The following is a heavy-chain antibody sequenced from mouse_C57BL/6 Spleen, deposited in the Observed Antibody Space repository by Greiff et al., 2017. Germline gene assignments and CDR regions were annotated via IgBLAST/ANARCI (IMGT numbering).Heavy chain of an antibody. Sequence: QVQLQQPGAELVKPGASVKLSCKASGYTFTSYWMQWVKQRPGQGLEWIGEIDPSDSYTNYNQKFKGKATLTVDTSSNTAYMQLSSLTSEDSAVNYCAREGTGTRYYYAMDYWGQGTSVTVSS. CDR3: AREGTGTRYYYAMDY. CDR1: GYTFTSYW. D-gene: IGHD3-3*01. V-gene: IGHV1-50*01. CDR2: IDPSDSYT. J-gene: IGHJ4*01.